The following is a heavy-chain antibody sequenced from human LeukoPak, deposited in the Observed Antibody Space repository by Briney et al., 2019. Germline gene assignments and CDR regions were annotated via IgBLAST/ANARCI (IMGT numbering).Heavy chain of an antibody. D-gene: IGHD1-26*01. CDR2: IYPGDSDT. Sequence: GESLKISCKGSGYSFTTYWIGWVRQMPGKGVEWMGIIYPGDSDTRYSPSFQGQVTISADKSISTAYLQWSSLKASDTAMYYCARRIVGASNWFDPWGQGTLVTVSS. V-gene: IGHV5-51*01. CDR1: GYSFTTYW. J-gene: IGHJ5*02. CDR3: ARRIVGASNWFDP.